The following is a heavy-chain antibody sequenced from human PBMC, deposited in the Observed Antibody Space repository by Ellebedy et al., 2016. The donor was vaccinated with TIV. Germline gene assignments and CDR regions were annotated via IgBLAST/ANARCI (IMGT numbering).Heavy chain of an antibody. D-gene: IGHD6-19*01. J-gene: IGHJ6*02. CDR3: AREPGPFPRENIAVGATARRRSMDV. V-gene: IGHV1-3*01. CDR2: INAGNGNT. CDR1: GYTFTSYA. Sequence: ASVKVSCXASGYTFTSYAMHWVRQAPGQRLEWMGWINAGNGNTKYSQKFQGRVTITRDTSASTAYMELSSLRSEDTAVYYCAREPGPFPRENIAVGATARRRSMDVWGQGTTVTVSS.